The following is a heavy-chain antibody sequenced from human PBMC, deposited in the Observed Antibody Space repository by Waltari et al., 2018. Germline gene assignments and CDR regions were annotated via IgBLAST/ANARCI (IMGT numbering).Heavy chain of an antibody. V-gene: IGHV4-34*01. Sequence: QVQLQQWGAGLLKPSETLSLTCAVYGGSFSGYYWSWIRQPPGKGLEWIGEINHSGSTNYNPSLKSRVTISVDTSKNQFSLKLSSVTAADTAVYYCARTEGRLPFDYWGQGTLVTVSS. CDR2: INHSGST. J-gene: IGHJ4*02. CDR3: ARTEGRLPFDY. CDR1: GGSFSGYY. D-gene: IGHD5-18*01.